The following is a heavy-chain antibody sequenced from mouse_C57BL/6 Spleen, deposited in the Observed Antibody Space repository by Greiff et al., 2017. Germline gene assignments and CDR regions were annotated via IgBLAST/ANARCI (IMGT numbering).Heavy chain of an antibody. V-gene: IGHV1-76*01. Sequence: QVQLQQSGAELVRPGASVKLSCKASGYTFTDYYINWVKQRPGQGLEWIARIYPGSGNTYYNEKFKGKATLTAEKSSSTAYMQLSSLTSEDSAVYFCARSDYYYAKDYFDYWGQGTTLTVSS. D-gene: IGHD1-1*01. J-gene: IGHJ2*01. CDR2: IYPGSGNT. CDR3: ARSDYYYAKDYFDY. CDR1: GYTFTDYY.